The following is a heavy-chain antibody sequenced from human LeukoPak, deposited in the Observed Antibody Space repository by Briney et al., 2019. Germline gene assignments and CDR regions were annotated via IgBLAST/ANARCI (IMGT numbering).Heavy chain of an antibody. D-gene: IGHD1-26*01. Sequence: GGSLRLSCAASGFTFSSYSMNWVRQAPGKGLEWVSYISSSSSTIYYADSVKGRFTISRDNAKNSLYLQMNSLRAEDTAVYYCARTRVGVAFDIWGQGTMVTVSS. V-gene: IGHV3-48*01. CDR2: ISSSSSTI. J-gene: IGHJ3*02. CDR3: ARTRVGVAFDI. CDR1: GFTFSSYS.